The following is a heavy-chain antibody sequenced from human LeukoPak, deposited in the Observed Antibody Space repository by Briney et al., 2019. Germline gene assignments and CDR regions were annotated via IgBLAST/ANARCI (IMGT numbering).Heavy chain of an antibody. CDR2: IYPGDSDT. CDR3: ARRAYFYGSGHFDY. J-gene: IGHJ4*02. D-gene: IGHD3-10*01. V-gene: IGHV5-51*01. Sequence: GESLKISCKGSGYNFTNFWIGWVRQMPGTGLEWMGIIYPGDSDTRYNPSFQGQVTISADKSISTAYLQWSSLKASDTAFYYCARRAYFYGSGHFDYWGQGTLVTVSS. CDR1: GYNFTNFW.